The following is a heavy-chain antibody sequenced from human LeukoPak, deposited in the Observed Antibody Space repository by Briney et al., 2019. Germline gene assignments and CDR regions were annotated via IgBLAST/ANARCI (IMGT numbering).Heavy chain of an antibody. CDR1: GGSISSYY. V-gene: IGHV4-59*08. Sequence: SETLSLTCTVSGGSISSYYWSWIRQPPGKGLEWIGYIYYSGSTNYNPSLKSRVTISVDTSKNQFSLKLSSVTAADTAVYYCARHFYYYGSGSYTFDPWGQGTLVTVSS. CDR2: IYYSGST. J-gene: IGHJ5*02. D-gene: IGHD3-10*01. CDR3: ARHFYYYGSGSYTFDP.